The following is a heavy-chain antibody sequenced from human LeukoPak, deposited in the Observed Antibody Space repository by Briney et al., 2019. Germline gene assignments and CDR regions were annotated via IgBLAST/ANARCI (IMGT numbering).Heavy chain of an antibody. V-gene: IGHV4-59*01. Sequence: TSATLVLTCIVSAGSKRREYSGWTRKPTRKGLEWIGYILSSRSTSYNPTLKRRVTKSVDTPKNQCSLKLSSVTAADTAVYYCARGVYVSGIYSRFDPWGQGTLVTVSS. J-gene: IGHJ5*02. CDR3: ARGVYVSGIYSRFDP. D-gene: IGHD3-10*01. CDR2: ILSSRST. CDR1: AGSKRREY.